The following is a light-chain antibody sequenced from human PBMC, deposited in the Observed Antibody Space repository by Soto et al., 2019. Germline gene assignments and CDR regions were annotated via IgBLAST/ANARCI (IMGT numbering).Light chain of an antibody. J-gene: IGKJ3*01. CDR3: QQYDGSPLT. CDR1: QSLSINS. V-gene: IGKV3-20*01. CDR2: GVS. Sequence: EIVLTQSPGTLSLSPGEGATLSCRASQSLSINSLAWYQQKPGQSPRLLVYGVSTRDTGIPDRFRGSGSGTDFALTISSLEPEDFAMYYCQQYDGSPLTFGPGTKVDIK.